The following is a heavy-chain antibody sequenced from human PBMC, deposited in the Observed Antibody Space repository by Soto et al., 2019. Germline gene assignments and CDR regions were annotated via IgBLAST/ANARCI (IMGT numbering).Heavy chain of an antibody. Sequence: QVQLVESGGGVVQPGRSLRLSCAASGFTFSSYGIHWVRQAPGKGLEWVAVISHDGSKTNYADSVKGRFTISRDNSKDTVDLQMNSLRAEDTAVYYCAKDTYYYSFSGYYVFDSWGQGTLVTVSS. CDR2: ISHDGSKT. D-gene: IGHD3-22*01. CDR3: AKDTYYYSFSGYYVFDS. V-gene: IGHV3-30*18. CDR1: GFTFSSYG. J-gene: IGHJ4*02.